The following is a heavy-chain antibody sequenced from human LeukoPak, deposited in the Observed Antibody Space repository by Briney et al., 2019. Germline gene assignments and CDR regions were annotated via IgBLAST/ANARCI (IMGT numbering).Heavy chain of an antibody. CDR2: IIPIFGTA. CDR3: ARDKQDDSRGYKNLALDY. J-gene: IGHJ4*02. Sequence: SVKVSCKASGGTFSSYAISWVRQAPGQGLEWMGRIIPIFGTAHYAQKLQGRGTITTDESTNTAYMELSSLRSEDTAVYYCARDKQDDSRGYKNLALDYWGQGTLVTVSS. CDR1: GGTFSSYA. V-gene: IGHV1-69*05. D-gene: IGHD3-22*01.